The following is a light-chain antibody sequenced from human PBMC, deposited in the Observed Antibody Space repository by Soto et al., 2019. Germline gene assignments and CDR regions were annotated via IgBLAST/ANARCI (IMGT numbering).Light chain of an antibody. CDR2: EVT. Sequence: QSALTQPPSASGSPGQTVTISCTGTGSDVGTYNYVSWYQQHPGKAPKLMIFEVTKRPSGIPDRFSGSKSGNTASLTVSGLQTDDATDYYCSAYTDNNDFVPFGGGTKLTVL. V-gene: IGLV2-8*01. J-gene: IGLJ2*01. CDR3: SAYTDNNDFVP. CDR1: GSDVGTYNY.